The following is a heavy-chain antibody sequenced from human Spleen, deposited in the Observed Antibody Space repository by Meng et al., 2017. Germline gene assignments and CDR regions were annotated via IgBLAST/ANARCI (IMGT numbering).Heavy chain of an antibody. CDR2: MYHGGLR. Sequence: SETLSLTCAVSGYSISSGYYWAWIRQPPGKGLEWIGSMYHGGLRYYNPSLKSRVTISLDTSKNQFSLRLSSVTAADTAVYYCARDWLGPYYFDHWSQGTLVTVSS. D-gene: IGHD6-19*01. V-gene: IGHV4-38-2*02. J-gene: IGHJ4*02. CDR3: ARDWLGPYYFDH. CDR1: GYSISSGYY.